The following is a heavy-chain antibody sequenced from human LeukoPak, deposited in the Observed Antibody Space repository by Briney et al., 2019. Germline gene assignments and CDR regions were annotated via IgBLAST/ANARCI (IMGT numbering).Heavy chain of an antibody. CDR3: AHRRGRVVGGVVVAAAFDI. D-gene: IGHD2-15*01. Sequence: ESGPTLVKPTQTLTLTCTFSGFSLSTSGVGVGWIRQPPGKALELVALIYWDDDKRYSPSLENRLTITKDTSKSQGVLTLTNMDSVETATYSCAHRRGRVVGGVVVAAAFDIWGPGTMVTASS. J-gene: IGHJ3*02. CDR1: GFSLSTSGVG. V-gene: IGHV2-5*02. CDR2: IYWDDDK.